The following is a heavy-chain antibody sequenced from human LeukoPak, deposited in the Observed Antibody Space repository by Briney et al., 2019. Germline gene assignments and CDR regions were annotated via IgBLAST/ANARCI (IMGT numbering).Heavy chain of an antibody. CDR1: GFTFSSYE. Sequence: PWGSLRLSGAASGFTFSSYEMNWVRQDPGKGLEWVSYISSSGSTIYYADSVKGRFTISRDNAKNSLYLQMNSLRAEDTAVYYCAELGITMIGGVWGKGTTVTISS. CDR2: ISSSGSTI. J-gene: IGHJ6*04. V-gene: IGHV3-48*03. CDR3: AELGITMIGGV. D-gene: IGHD3-10*02.